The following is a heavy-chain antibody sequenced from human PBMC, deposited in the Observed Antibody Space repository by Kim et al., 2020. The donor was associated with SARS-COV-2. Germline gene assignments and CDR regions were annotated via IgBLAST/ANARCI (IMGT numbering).Heavy chain of an antibody. CDR3: ATRIEAPAVDY. D-gene: IGHD2-15*01. J-gene: IGHJ4*02. V-gene: IGHV5-51*01. CDR2: IFPDDSDS. CDR1: GYSFTSYW. Sequence: GESLKISCKASGYSFTSYWIDWVRQVPGKGPEWMGIIFPDDSDSRYSPSFQGQVIMSADKSTNTAYLHLSSLKASDTAIYYCATRIEAPAVDYWGQGTLITVSS.